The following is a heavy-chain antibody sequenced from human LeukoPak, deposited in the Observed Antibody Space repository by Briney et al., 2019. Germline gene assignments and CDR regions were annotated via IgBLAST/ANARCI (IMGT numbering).Heavy chain of an antibody. D-gene: IGHD3-10*01. J-gene: IGHJ6*03. V-gene: IGHV4-34*01. CDR3: ARGREGYYYGSGSYYNAENYYYYYYMDV. CDR1: GGSFSGYY. CDR2: INHSGST. Sequence: SETLSLTCAVYGGSFSGYYWSWIRQPPGKGLEWIGEINHSGSTNYNPSLKSRVTISVDTSKNQFSLKLSSVTAADTAVYYCARGREGYYYGSGSYYNAENYYYYYYMDVWGKGTTVTVSS.